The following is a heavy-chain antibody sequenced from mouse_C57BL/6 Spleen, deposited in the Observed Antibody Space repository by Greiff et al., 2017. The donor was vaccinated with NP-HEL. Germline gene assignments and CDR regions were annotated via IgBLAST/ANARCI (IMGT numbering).Heavy chain of an antibody. D-gene: IGHD1-1*01. V-gene: IGHV1-55*01. J-gene: IGHJ4*01. CDR2: IYPGSGST. CDR1: GYTFTSYW. Sequence: VQLQQPGAELVKPGASVKMSCKASGYTFTSYWITWVKQRPGQGLEWIGDIYPGSGSTNYNEKFKTKATMTVDTSSSTAYMQLSSLTSVDSAVYYCARFTTVVATEDYAMDYWGQGTSVTVSS. CDR3: ARFTTVVATEDYAMDY.